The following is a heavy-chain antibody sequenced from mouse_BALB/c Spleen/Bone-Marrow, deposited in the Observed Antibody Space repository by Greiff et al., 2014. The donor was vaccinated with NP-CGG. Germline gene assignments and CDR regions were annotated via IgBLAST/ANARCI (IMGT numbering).Heavy chain of an antibody. CDR1: GFNIKDTY. V-gene: IGHV14-3*02. Sequence: VQLQQSGAELVKPGASVKLSCTASGFNIKDTYMHWVKQRPEQGLEWIGRIDPANGNTKYDPKFQGKATITADTSSNTAYLQLSSLTSEDTAVYYCARSLSGYTATFDYWGQGTTLTVSS. D-gene: IGHD1-2*01. CDR2: IDPANGNT. CDR3: ARSLSGYTATFDY. J-gene: IGHJ2*01.